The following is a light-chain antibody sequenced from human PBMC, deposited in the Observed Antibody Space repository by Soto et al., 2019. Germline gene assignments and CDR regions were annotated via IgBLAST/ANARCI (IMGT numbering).Light chain of an antibody. Sequence: QSVLTQPRSVSGSPGQSVTISCTGTSSDVGGSNFVSWYQQHPGKAPKLLIYDVSERPSGVPDRFSGSKSGNTASLTISGLRADDEAAYYCCSYAGSYTYVFGTGTKVTVL. CDR1: SSDVGGSNF. CDR3: CSYAGSYTYV. V-gene: IGLV2-11*01. CDR2: DVS. J-gene: IGLJ1*01.